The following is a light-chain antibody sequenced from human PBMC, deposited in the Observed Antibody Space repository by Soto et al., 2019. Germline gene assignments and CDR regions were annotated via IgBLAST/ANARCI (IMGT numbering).Light chain of an antibody. Sequence: QSALTQPASVSGSPGQSITISCTGTSTDVGGHSYVSWYQHHPGKAPKLMIYEVSNRPSGVSNRFSGSKSGNTASLTISGLQAEDEADYYCSSYTTSNSLYVFGTGTKLTVL. V-gene: IGLV2-14*01. J-gene: IGLJ1*01. CDR3: SSYTTSNSLYV. CDR1: STDVGGHSY. CDR2: EVS.